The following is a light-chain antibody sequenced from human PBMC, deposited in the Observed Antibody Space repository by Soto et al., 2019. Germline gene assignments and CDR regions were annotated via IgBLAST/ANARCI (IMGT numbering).Light chain of an antibody. CDR3: QQYSEWTPST. J-gene: IGKJ3*01. Sequence: EIVMTQSPATLSVSPGERATLSCRASQSISGALAWYQQIPGQAPRLLIYGASIRATGIPARFSGSESGTEFTLTISGLQSEDFAVYYCQQYSEWTPSTFGPGTRVDLK. CDR1: QSISGA. V-gene: IGKV3-15*01. CDR2: GAS.